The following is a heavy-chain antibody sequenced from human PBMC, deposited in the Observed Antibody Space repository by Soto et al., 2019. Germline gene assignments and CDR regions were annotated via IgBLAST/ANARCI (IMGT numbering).Heavy chain of an antibody. Sequence: EVQLEQSGAEVKKPGEPLTISCKGSGYSFAGYWITWVRQMPGKGLEWMGRIDPSDSQTYYSPSFRGHVTISAAKSITTVFLQWSSLRASDTAMYYCARQIYDSDSGPNFQYYFDSWGQGTLVTVSS. CDR3: ARQIYDSDSGPNFQYYFDS. J-gene: IGHJ4*02. V-gene: IGHV5-10-1*03. D-gene: IGHD3-22*01. CDR2: IDPSDSQT. CDR1: GYSFAGYW.